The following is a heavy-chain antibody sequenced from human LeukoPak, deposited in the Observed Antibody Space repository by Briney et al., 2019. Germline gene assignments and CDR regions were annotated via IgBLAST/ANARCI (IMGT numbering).Heavy chain of an antibody. J-gene: IGHJ5*02. CDR1: GGSISSGGYS. CDR2: IYHSGST. V-gene: IGHV4-30-2*01. Sequence: KASETLSLTCAVSGGSISSGGYSWSWIRQPPGKGLEWIGYIYHSGSTYYNPSLKSRVTISVDTSKNQFSLKLSSVTAADTAVYYCARDSGYYYERSWFDPWGQGTLVTVSS. D-gene: IGHD3-22*01. CDR3: ARDSGYYYERSWFDP.